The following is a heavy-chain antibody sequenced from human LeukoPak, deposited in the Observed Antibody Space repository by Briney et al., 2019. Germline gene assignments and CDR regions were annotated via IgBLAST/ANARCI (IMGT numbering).Heavy chain of an antibody. CDR2: ISWNSGSI. CDR3: AKDERSSSSLAFDY. D-gene: IGHD6-6*01. CDR1: GFTFDDYA. Sequence: PGGSLRLSCAASGFTFDDYAMHWVRQAPGKGLEGVSGISWNSGSIGYADSVKGRFTISRDNAKNSLYLQMNSLRAEDTALYYCAKDERSSSSLAFDYWGQGTLVTVSS. J-gene: IGHJ4*02. V-gene: IGHV3-9*01.